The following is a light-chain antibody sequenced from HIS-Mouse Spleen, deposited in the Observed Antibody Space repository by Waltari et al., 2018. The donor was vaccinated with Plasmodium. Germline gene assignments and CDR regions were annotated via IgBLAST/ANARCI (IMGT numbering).Light chain of an antibody. J-gene: IGLJ3*02. CDR1: SSDVGGYNY. Sequence: QSALTQPASVSGSPGQSITISCTGTSSDVGGYNYVSWYQQHPGKAPKLSIYDVSNRPSVVSHRFSGSKSGNTASLTISGLQAEDEADYYCSSYTSSSTRVFGGGTKLTVL. V-gene: IGLV2-14*03. CDR2: DVS. CDR3: SSYTSSSTRV.